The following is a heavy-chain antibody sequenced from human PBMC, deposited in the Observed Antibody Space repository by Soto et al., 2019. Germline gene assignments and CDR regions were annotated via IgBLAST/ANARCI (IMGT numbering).Heavy chain of an antibody. V-gene: IGHV1-69*08. Sequence: QVQLVQSGAEVRKPGSSVKVSCKAPGGTFTTYIISWVRQAPGQGLEWMGRIIPIPDITNYAQKFQGRVTVIADRYTSTAYMELTSLKAEATAVYYCARERITTRGDAFDLWGQGTMVTVSS. CDR2: IIPIPDIT. CDR3: ARERITTRGDAFDL. J-gene: IGHJ3*01. D-gene: IGHD2-2*01. CDR1: GGTFTTYI.